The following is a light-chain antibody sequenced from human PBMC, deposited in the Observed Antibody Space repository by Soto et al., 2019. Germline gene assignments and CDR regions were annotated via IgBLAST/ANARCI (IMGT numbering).Light chain of an antibody. CDR1: QSISIW. Sequence: DIHMTQSPSTLSASVGDRVTITCRASQSISIWLAWYEQKPGRAPNLLIYGTSSLESGVPSRFSGSGSGTEFTLTISSLQPYDFATYYCQHYNDYSWTFGQGTKVEIK. J-gene: IGKJ1*01. V-gene: IGKV1-5*03. CDR2: GTS. CDR3: QHYNDYSWT.